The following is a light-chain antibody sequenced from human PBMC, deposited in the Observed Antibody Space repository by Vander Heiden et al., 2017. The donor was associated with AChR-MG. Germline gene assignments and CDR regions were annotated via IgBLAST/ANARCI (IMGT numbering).Light chain of an antibody. J-gene: IGKJ5*01. Sequence: DIVMTQSPDSLAVSLGGRATINCKSSHSVFHTSKKKNCLAWYQQKPGQPPRLLIYWAFNRESGVPDRFSGSGSGTEFTLSISSLQAEDVAVYYCLQNYITPITFGQRTRLQIK. CDR1: HSVFHTSKKKNC. V-gene: IGKV4-1*01. CDR2: WAF. CDR3: LQNYITPIT.